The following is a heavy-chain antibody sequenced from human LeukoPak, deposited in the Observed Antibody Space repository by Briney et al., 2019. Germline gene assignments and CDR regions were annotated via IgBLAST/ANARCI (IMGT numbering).Heavy chain of an antibody. CDR3: ARDDEYAGLGSPLDF. Sequence: PGGSLRLSCAASGFTFSSYAMNWVRQAPGRGLEWVSSISSASSYKYYADSGKGRFTISRDNARNSLYLQMNSLSAEDTAVYYCARDDEYAGLGSPLDFWGQGTLVTVSP. J-gene: IGHJ4*02. CDR2: ISSASSYK. D-gene: IGHD3-10*01. V-gene: IGHV3-21*06. CDR1: GFTFSSYA.